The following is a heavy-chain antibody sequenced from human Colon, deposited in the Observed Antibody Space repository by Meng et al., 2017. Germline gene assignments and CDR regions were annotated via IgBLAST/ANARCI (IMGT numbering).Heavy chain of an antibody. V-gene: IGHV3-30*03. J-gene: IGHJ4*02. CDR2: VSYDGSAQ. D-gene: IGHD3-22*01. Sequence: GESLKILRAASGFTFGSFAMQWARQAPGKGLEWVAVVSYDGSAQDYADSVKGRFIISRDNSKNTLYLQMNSLRVENTAIYYCARSYFDGSGRFDCWGQGTLVTVSS. CDR3: ARSYFDGSGRFDC. CDR1: GFTFGSFA.